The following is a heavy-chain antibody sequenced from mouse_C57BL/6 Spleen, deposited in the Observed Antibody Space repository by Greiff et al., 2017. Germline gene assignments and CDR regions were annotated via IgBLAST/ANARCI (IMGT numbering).Heavy chain of an antibody. CDR1: GFSLTSYG. V-gene: IGHV2-5*01. CDR2: IWRGGST. J-gene: IGHJ1*03. D-gene: IGHD1-1*01. Sequence: QVQLKESGPGLVQPSQSLSITCTVSGFSLTSYGVHWVRQSPGKGLEWLGVIWRGGSTDYNAAFMSRLSITKDNSKSQVFFKMNSLQADDTAIYYCAKETFYYYGSSSVYWYFDVWGTGTTVTVSS. CDR3: AKETFYYYGSSSVYWYFDV.